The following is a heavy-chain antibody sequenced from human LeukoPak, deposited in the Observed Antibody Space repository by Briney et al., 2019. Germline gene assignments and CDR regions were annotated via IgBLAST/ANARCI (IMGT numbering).Heavy chain of an antibody. Sequence: PGGSLRLSCAASGFTFSNYAMNWVRQAPGKGLEWVSGFSGSGGRTNYADSVKGRFTISRDNSKNTLYLQMNSLRAEDTAVYYCARGRWFGESDGRRGDYWGQGTLVTVSS. D-gene: IGHD3-10*01. CDR1: GFTFSNYA. CDR3: ARGRWFGESDGRRGDY. V-gene: IGHV3-23*01. CDR2: FSGSGGRT. J-gene: IGHJ4*02.